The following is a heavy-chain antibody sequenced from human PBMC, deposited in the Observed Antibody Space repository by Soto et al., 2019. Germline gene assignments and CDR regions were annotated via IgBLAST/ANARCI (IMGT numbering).Heavy chain of an antibody. CDR3: ASVGIMFSGWSVFYGMDA. V-gene: IGHV1-8*01. CDR2: INPSSGNT. Sequence: QVQLVQSGAEVKKPGASVKVSCKASGYSFTRHDINWVRQAPGQGREWMGWINPSSGNTGYAQRFLGRLTMTTDTSTSTADMELSGLEAEGPAIYYCASVGIMFSGWSVFYGMDAWGQGTTVTVPS. CDR1: GYSFTRHD. D-gene: IGHD3-3*01. J-gene: IGHJ6*02.